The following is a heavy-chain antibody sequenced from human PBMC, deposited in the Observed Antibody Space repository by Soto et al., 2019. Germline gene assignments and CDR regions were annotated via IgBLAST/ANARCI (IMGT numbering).Heavy chain of an antibody. V-gene: IGHV4-59*08. D-gene: IGHD1-26*01. J-gene: IGHJ4*02. CDR2: IYYSGST. CDR3: ARRGSYFGGY. CDR1: GGSIGSYY. Sequence: PSETLSLTCSVSGGSIGSYYWSWIRQPPGKGLEWIGYIYYSGSTNYNPSLKSRVTISVDTSKNQFSLKLSSVTAADTAVYYCARRGSYFGGYWGQGTLVTVS.